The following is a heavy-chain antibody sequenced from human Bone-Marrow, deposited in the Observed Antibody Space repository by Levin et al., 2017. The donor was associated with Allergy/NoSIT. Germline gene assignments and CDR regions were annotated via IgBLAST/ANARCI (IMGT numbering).Heavy chain of an antibody. D-gene: IGHD3-9*01. Sequence: GGPLRLSCAASGFNFSIYGMNWVRQAPGKGLEWVSSISSSSSNIYHADSLKGRFTISRDNAKNSLYLQMKSLRAEDTAVYYCARDRTNGILTNYGMDVWGQGTTVTVSS. CDR1: GFNFSIYG. CDR2: ISSSSSNI. J-gene: IGHJ6*02. V-gene: IGHV3-21*04. CDR3: ARDRTNGILTNYGMDV.